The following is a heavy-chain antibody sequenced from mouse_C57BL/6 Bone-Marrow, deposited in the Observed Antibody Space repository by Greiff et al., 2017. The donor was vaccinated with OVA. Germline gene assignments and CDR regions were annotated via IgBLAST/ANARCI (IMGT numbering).Heavy chain of an antibody. CDR3: VNYNEGY. CDR1: GFTFSSFA. D-gene: IGHD1-1*01. CDR2: IRSGGDYI. J-gene: IGHJ2*01. V-gene: IGHV5S21*01. Sequence: EVTSVESGEGLVKPGGSLILSCAASGFTFSSFAMSWVRQTPENRLEWVAYIRSGGDYIYYADTVKGRFTLSRDNARNTLYRQMSSLKSEDTAMYYGVNYNEGYWGQGTTLTVSS.